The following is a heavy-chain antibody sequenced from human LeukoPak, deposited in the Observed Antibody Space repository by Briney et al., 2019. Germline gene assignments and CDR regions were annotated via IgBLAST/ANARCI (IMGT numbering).Heavy chain of an antibody. Sequence: PGRSLRLSCAASGFTFSSYGMHWVRQAPGKGLEWVAVIWYDGSNKYYAGSVKGRFTISRDNSKNTLYLQMNSLRAEDTAVYYCAKDLDYYYDSSGYYYPDAFDIWGQGTMVTVSS. CDR1: GFTFSSYG. CDR3: AKDLDYYYDSSGYYYPDAFDI. J-gene: IGHJ3*02. D-gene: IGHD3-22*01. CDR2: IWYDGSNK. V-gene: IGHV3-33*06.